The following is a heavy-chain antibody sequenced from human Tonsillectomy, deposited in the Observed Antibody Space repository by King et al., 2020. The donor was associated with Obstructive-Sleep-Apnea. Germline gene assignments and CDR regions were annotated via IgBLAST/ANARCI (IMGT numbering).Heavy chain of an antibody. J-gene: IGHJ4*02. CDR2: ISGRGGST. V-gene: IGHV3-23*04. CDR1: GFTFSSYA. D-gene: IGHD3-3*01. Sequence: DVQLVESGGGLVQPGGSLRLSCAASGFTFSSYAMNWVRQAPGKGLEWVSAISGRGGSTYYADSVKGRFTISRDNSKNTLYLQMNSLRAEDTAEYYCAKDLYYDFWSGSSGYFDYWGQGTLVTVSS. CDR3: AKDLYYDFWSGSSGYFDY.